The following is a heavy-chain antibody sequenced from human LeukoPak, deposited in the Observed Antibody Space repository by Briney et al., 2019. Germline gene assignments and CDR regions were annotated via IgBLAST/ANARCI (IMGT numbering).Heavy chain of an antibody. Sequence: GGSLRLSCAASGFTFSSYAMHWVRQAPGKGLEWVAVISYDGGNKYYADSVKGRFTISRDNSKNTLYLQMNSLRAEDTAVYYCARIAAAGTSTGVWGQGTTVTVSS. CDR1: GFTFSSYA. V-gene: IGHV3-30*04. J-gene: IGHJ6*02. D-gene: IGHD6-13*01. CDR3: ARIAAAGTSTGV. CDR2: ISYDGGNK.